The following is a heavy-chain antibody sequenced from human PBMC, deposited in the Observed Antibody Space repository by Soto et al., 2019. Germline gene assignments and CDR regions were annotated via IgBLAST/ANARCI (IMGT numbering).Heavy chain of an antibody. CDR3: ARPLIGNTIDL. D-gene: IGHD1-7*01. CDR2: INPSRGSA. Sequence: GASVKVSCKASGYTFFKYFIHWVRQAPGQGLEWIGIINPSRGSATYGPIFQGRVSLTTDMPTSIVYMELSSLRSEDTAIYYCARPLIGNTIDLWGQGTSVTVSS. CDR1: GYTFFKYF. V-gene: IGHV1-46*01. J-gene: IGHJ3*01.